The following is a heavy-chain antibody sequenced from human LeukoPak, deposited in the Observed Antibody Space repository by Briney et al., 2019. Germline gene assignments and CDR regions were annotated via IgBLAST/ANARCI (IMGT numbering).Heavy chain of an antibody. CDR1: GGTFSSYA. J-gene: IGHJ6*03. D-gene: IGHD6-13*01. Sequence: GASVKVSCKASGGTFSSYATSWVRQAPGQGLEWMGGIIPIFGTANYAQKFQGRVTITADESTSTAYMELSSLRSEDTAVYYCARYSSSWTNSYYYYYMDVWGKGTTVTISS. CDR3: ARYSSSWTNSYYYYYMDV. V-gene: IGHV1-69*13. CDR2: IIPIFGTA.